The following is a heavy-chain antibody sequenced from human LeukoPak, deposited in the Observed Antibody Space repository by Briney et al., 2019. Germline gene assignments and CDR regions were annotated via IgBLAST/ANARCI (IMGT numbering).Heavy chain of an antibody. CDR1: GGSISSYY. Sequence: LETLSLTCTVSGGSISSYYWSWIRQPPGKGLEWIGYISYSGTTTYNPSLKSRVTISMDTSKSQFSLRLSSVTAADTAVYYCARERGGLNWGWWDYWGQGTLVTVSS. CDR2: ISYSGTT. J-gene: IGHJ4*02. CDR3: ARERGGLNWGWWDY. V-gene: IGHV4-59*01. D-gene: IGHD7-27*01.